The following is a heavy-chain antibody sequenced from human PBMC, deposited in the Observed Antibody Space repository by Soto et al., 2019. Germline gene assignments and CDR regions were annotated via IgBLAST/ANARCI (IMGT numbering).Heavy chain of an antibody. V-gene: IGHV4-34*01. CDR2: INHSGST. Sequence: TSETLSLTCAVYGGSFSGYYWSWIRQPPGKGLEWIGEINHSGSTNYNPSLKNRVTISVDTSKNQFSLKLSSVTAADTAVYYCARDWGRSGWPYYYGMDVWGQGTTVTVSS. CDR1: GGSFSGYY. D-gene: IGHD6-19*01. CDR3: ARDWGRSGWPYYYGMDV. J-gene: IGHJ6*02.